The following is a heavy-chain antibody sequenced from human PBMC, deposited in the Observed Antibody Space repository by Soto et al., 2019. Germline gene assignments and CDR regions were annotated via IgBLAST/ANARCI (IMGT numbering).Heavy chain of an antibody. CDR1: GGSISSSGYY. V-gene: IGHV4-39*01. Sequence: QPQLQESGPGLVKPSETLSLTCTVSGGSISSSGYYWGWIRQPPGRGLQWIGDIYYSGNPYYNPSLKSRVTISVDTSKHQFSLRLSSVTAADTAVYYCARRNYYGSGWFDPWGQGTLVTVSS. J-gene: IGHJ5*02. D-gene: IGHD3-10*01. CDR3: ARRNYYGSGWFDP. CDR2: IYYSGNP.